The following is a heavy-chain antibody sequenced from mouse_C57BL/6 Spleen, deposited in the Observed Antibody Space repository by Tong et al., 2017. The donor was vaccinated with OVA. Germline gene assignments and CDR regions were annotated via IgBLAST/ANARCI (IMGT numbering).Heavy chain of an antibody. Sequence: EVQLQESGGGLVQPGGSRKLSCAASGFTFSSFGMHWVRQAPEKGLEWVAYISSGSSTIYYADTVKGRFTISRDNPKNTLFLQMTKLRSEDTAMYYCARGDGYYAMDYWGQGTSVTVSS. D-gene: IGHD2-3*01. CDR1: GFTFSSFG. J-gene: IGHJ4*01. CDR3: ARGDGYYAMDY. V-gene: IGHV5-17*02. CDR2: ISSGSSTI.